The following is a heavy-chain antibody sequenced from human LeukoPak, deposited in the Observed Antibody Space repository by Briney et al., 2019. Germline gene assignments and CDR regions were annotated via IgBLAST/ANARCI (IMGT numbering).Heavy chain of an antibody. V-gene: IGHV3-23*01. Sequence: GGSLRLSCAASGLTFNKYAMSWVRQPPGKGLEWVSSMSGIGSTYYANSVKGRFTISRDNSKNTVSLQMNSLRAEDTAVYYCARDETRRRCSGVTCYSDFDYWGQGTLVTVSS. J-gene: IGHJ4*02. CDR1: GLTFNKYA. CDR3: ARDETRRRCSGVTCYSDFDY. CDR2: MSGIGST. D-gene: IGHD2-15*01.